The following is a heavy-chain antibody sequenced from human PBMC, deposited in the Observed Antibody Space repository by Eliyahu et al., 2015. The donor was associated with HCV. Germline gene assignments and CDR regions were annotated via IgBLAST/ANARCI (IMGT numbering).Heavy chain of an antibody. CDR1: GGXISSGXYY. Sequence: QVQLQESGPGLVKPSQTLSPTCXVXGGXISSGXYYWSWIRQHPGKGLEWIGYIYYSGSTYYNPSLKSRVTISVDTSKNQFSLKLSSVTAADTAVYYCASRICGSTSCYDDAFDIWGQGTMVTVSS. J-gene: IGHJ3*02. CDR2: IYYSGST. D-gene: IGHD2-2*01. CDR3: ASRICGSTSCYDDAFDI. V-gene: IGHV4-31*03.